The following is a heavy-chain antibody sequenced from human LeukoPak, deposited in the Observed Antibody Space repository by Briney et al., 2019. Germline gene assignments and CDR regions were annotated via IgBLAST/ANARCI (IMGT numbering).Heavy chain of an antibody. J-gene: IGHJ3*02. D-gene: IGHD2-21*02. CDR3: ARDSNCGGNCYSGINIFDI. CDR2: IWYDGSNE. Sequence: GGSLRLSCAASGFAFGSYAMHWVRQAPGKGLEWVAVIWYDGSNEYYVDSVKGRFTISRDNSKNTVYLQMNSLRVEDTAVYYCARDSNCGGNCYSGINIFDIWGQGTMVTVSS. CDR1: GFAFGSYA. V-gene: IGHV3-33*01.